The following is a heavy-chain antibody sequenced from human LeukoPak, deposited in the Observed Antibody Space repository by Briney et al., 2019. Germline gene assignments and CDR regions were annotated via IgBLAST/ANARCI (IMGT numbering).Heavy chain of an antibody. Sequence: PGGSLRLSCAASGFTFSSYAMHWVRQAPGKGLEWASSISGSGANTYYADSVKGRFTISRDNAKNTLYLQMNSLRAEDTAVYYCSKEPAYYYDSSGYFDYWGRGTLVSVSS. CDR1: GFTFSSYA. CDR3: SKEPAYYYDSSGYFDY. V-gene: IGHV3-23*01. CDR2: ISGSGANT. D-gene: IGHD3-22*01. J-gene: IGHJ4*02.